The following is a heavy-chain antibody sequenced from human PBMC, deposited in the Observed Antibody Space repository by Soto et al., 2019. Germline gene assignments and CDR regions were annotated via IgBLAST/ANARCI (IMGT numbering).Heavy chain of an antibody. CDR1: GYTFTGYY. D-gene: IGHD2-2*01. Sequence: ASVKVSCKASGYTFTGYYMHWVRQAPGQGLEWMGWINPNSGGTNYAQKFQGWVTMTRDTSISTAYMELSRLRSDDTAVYYCARELGYCSSTSCLNWFDPWGQGTLVTVS. V-gene: IGHV1-2*04. J-gene: IGHJ5*02. CDR3: ARELGYCSSTSCLNWFDP. CDR2: INPNSGGT.